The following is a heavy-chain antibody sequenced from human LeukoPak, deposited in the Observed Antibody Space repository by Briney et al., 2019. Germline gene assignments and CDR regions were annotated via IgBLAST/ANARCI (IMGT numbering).Heavy chain of an antibody. D-gene: IGHD4-17*01. V-gene: IGHV3-33*06. Sequence: GRSLRLPCAASGFTYSSYGMHWVRQAPGKGLEWVAVIWYDGSNKYYADSVKGRFTISRDNSKNTLYLQMNSLRAEDTAVYYCAKISDYGDYVAYWGQGTLVTVSS. CDR1: GFTYSSYG. J-gene: IGHJ4*02. CDR2: IWYDGSNK. CDR3: AKISDYGDYVAY.